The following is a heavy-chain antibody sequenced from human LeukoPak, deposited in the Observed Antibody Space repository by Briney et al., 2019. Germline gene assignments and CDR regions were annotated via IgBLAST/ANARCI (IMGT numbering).Heavy chain of an antibody. D-gene: IGHD1-26*01. CDR1: GFTFGDYA. J-gene: IGHJ4*02. CDR3: TRDWYSGSYRLDY. V-gene: IGHV3-49*04. Sequence: SLRLSCTASGFTFGDYAMSWVRQAPGKGLEWVGFIRSKAYGGTTEYAASVKGRFTISRDDSKSIAYLQMNSLKTEDTAVYYCTRDWYSGSYRLDYWGQGTLVTVSS. CDR2: IRSKAYGGTT.